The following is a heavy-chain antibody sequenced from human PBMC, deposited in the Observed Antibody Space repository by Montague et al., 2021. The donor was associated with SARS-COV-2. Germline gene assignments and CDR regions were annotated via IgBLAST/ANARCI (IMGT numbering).Heavy chain of an antibody. CDR2: TYDGGDAT. CDR1: GFTFRTKY. D-gene: IGHD3-3*01. J-gene: IGHJ4*02. Sequence: SLRLSCAASGFTFRTKYLNWVRQAPGKGLEWVSVTYDGGDATYYADSVKGRFTVSRDDSKNTLFLQMSSLRAEDTAVYYCARRSAVPGSFDFWGQGTLVTVSS. V-gene: IGHV3-53*05. CDR3: ARRSAVPGSFDF.